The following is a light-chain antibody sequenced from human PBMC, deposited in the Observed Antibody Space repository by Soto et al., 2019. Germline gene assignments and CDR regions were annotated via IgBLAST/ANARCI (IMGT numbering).Light chain of an antibody. CDR1: SSDVGGYDL. J-gene: IGLJ3*02. Sequence: QSVLTQPASVSGSPGQSITISCTGTSSDVGGYDLVSWYQQHPGKAPKLIIYEGSKRPSGISNRFSGSKSGNTASLIISGLQGDDEGDYSCCAYVGSNTLLFGGGTKLTVL. CDR3: CAYVGSNTLL. V-gene: IGLV2-23*01. CDR2: EGS.